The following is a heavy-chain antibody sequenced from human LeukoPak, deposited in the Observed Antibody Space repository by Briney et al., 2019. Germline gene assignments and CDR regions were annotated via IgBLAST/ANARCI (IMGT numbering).Heavy chain of an antibody. CDR3: ARAIRQMVRGVNTQYYFDY. Sequence: ASVKVSCKASGYTFTGYYMYWVRQAPGQGLEWMGWINPNSGGTNYAQKFQGRVTMTRDTSISTAYMELISLGSEDTAVYYCARAIRQMVRGVNTQYYFDYWGQGTLVTVSS. J-gene: IGHJ4*02. D-gene: IGHD3-10*01. V-gene: IGHV1-2*02. CDR2: INPNSGGT. CDR1: GYTFTGYY.